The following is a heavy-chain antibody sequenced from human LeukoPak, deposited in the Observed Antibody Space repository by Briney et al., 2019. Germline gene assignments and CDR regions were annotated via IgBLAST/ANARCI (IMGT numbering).Heavy chain of an antibody. J-gene: IGHJ3*02. CDR2: ISSSSSYI. Sequence: GGALRLSCAASGFTFSRYSMNWGRQAPGKGGEWGSYISSSSSYIYYAYSVKGRFTISRDNAKNSLYLQMNSLRAEDTAVYYCAREYCSSTSCYNDAFDIWGQGTMVTVSS. CDR3: AREYCSSTSCYNDAFDI. D-gene: IGHD2-2*02. CDR1: GFTFSRYS. V-gene: IGHV3-21*01.